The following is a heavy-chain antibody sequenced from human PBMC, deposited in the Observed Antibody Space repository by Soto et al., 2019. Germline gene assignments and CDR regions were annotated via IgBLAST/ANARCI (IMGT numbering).Heavy chain of an antibody. CDR1: GYTFTGYY. CDR3: ARDRCSGGSCYNNWFDP. CDR2: INPNSGGT. D-gene: IGHD2-15*01. Sequence: ASVKVSCKASGYTFTGYYMHWVRQAPGQGLEWMGWINPNSGGTNYAQKFQGWVTMTRDTSISTAYMELSRLRSDDTAVYYCARDRCSGGSCYNNWFDPWGQGTLVTVSS. J-gene: IGHJ5*02. V-gene: IGHV1-2*04.